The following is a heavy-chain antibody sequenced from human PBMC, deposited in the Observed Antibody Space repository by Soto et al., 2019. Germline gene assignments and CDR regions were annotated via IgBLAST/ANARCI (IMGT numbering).Heavy chain of an antibody. V-gene: IGHV4-34*01. D-gene: IGHD3-3*01. J-gene: IGHJ5*02. CDR3: ARGLRFLEWFDP. CDR2: INHSGST. Sequence: SETLSLTCAVYGGSFRGYHWSWIRQPPGKGLEWIGEINHSGSTNYNPSLKSRVIISLETSKNQFSLKLSSVTAADTAVYYCARGLRFLEWFDPWGQGTLVTVSS. CDR1: GGSFRGYH.